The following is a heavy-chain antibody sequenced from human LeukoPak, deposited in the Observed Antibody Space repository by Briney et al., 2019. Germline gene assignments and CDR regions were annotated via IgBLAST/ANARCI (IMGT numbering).Heavy chain of an antibody. V-gene: IGHV3-53*01. D-gene: IGHD5-24*01. CDR2: IYSGGST. CDR3: ARTFVSGDGYKVGYFDY. Sequence: GGSLRLSCAASGXTVSSNYMSWVRQAPGKGLEWVSLIYSGGSTYYADSVKGRFTISRDNSKITLYLQMNSLSAEDTAVYYCARTFVSGDGYKVGYFDYWGQGTLVTVSS. CDR1: GXTVSSNY. J-gene: IGHJ4*02.